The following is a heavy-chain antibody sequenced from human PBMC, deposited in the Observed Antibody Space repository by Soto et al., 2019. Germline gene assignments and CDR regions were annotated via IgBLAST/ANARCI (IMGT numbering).Heavy chain of an antibody. V-gene: IGHV1-2*02. CDR3: ARDRYSGYNSQFDY. D-gene: IGHD5-12*01. CDR2: INPNTRGT. J-gene: IGHJ4*02. CDR1: GYSFTGYY. Sequence: ASVKVSCKASGYSFTGYYIHWVRQAPGQGLEWMGWINPNTRGTHSAQRFQGRVTMTRDTPISTAYMELSSLRSDDSAVYYCARDRYSGYNSQFDYWGQGTLVTVSS.